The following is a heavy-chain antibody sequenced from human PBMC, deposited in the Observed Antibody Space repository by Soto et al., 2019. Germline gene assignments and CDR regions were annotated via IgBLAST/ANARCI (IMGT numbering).Heavy chain of an antibody. CDR3: AXEKTFYGMDV. CDR1: GYTFTSYD. V-gene: IGHV1-8*01. CDR2: MNPNSGNT. Sequence: QVQLVQSGAEVKKPGASVKVSCKASGYTFTSYDINWVRQATGQGLEWMGWMNPNSGNTGYAQKFQXRVTMTRNTXISTAXXXLSSLRSXXXXXXXXAXEKTFYGMDVWGQGTTVTLSS. J-gene: IGHJ6*02.